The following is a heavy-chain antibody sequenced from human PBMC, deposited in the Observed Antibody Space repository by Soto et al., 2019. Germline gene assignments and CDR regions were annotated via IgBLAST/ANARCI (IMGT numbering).Heavy chain of an antibody. CDR2: INHSGST. CDR3: ARDGYSNPRYFDF. J-gene: IGHJ2*01. V-gene: IGHV4-34*01. D-gene: IGHD4-4*01. Sequence: QVQLQQWGAGLLKPSETLSLTCAVYGAPFSGYYWSWIRQPPGKGLEWIGEINHSGSTNYNPSLKCRVTISVDTSRNQFSLKMTSVTTADTAVYYCARDGYSNPRYFDFWGRGTPVTVSS. CDR1: GAPFSGYY.